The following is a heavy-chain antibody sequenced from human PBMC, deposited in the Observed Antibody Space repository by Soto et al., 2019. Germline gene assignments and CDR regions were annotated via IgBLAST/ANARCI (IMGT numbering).Heavy chain of an antibody. Sequence: PGGSLRLSCAASGFTFSSYSMNWVRQAPGKWLERVSSISSSTSYIYYADSVKGRFTISRDNAKNSLYLQMNSLRAEDTAVYYCARAGKILCPDAFDFWGQGTMVTV. D-gene: IGHD2-15*01. V-gene: IGHV3-21*01. CDR3: ARAGKILCPDAFDF. J-gene: IGHJ3*01. CDR2: ISSSTSYI. CDR1: GFTFSSYS.